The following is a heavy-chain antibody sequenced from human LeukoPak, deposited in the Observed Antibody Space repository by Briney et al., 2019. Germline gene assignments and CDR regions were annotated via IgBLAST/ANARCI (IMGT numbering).Heavy chain of an antibody. V-gene: IGHV1-69*13. CDR1: GGTFSSYA. D-gene: IGHD2-21*02. Sequence: GASVKVSCKASGGTFSSYAISWVRQAPGQGLEWMGGIIPIFGTANYAQKFQGRVTITADESTSTAYMELSSLRSEDTAVYYCARETYCGGDCYPLGPHFDAFDIWGQGTMVTVSS. CDR3: ARETYCGGDCYPLGPHFDAFDI. J-gene: IGHJ3*02. CDR2: IIPIFGTA.